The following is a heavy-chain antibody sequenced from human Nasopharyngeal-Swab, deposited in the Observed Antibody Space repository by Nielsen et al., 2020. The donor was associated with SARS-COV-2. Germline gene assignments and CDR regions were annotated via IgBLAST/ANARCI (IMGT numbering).Heavy chain of an antibody. CDR3: AKDSYDSSGYSYYYGMDV. Sequence: GGSLRLSCAASGFTFSSYAMHWVRQAPGKGLEWVAVISYDGSNKYYADSVKGRFTISRDNSKNTLYLQMNSLRAEDTAVYYCAKDSYDSSGYSYYYGMDVWGQGTTVTVSS. J-gene: IGHJ6*02. CDR1: GFTFSSYA. V-gene: IGHV3-30-3*01. CDR2: ISYDGSNK. D-gene: IGHD3-22*01.